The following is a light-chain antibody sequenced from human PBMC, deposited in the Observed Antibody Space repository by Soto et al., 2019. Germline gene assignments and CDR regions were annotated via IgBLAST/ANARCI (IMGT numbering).Light chain of an antibody. Sequence: IPLTQSPSSLAASVGYRLTLTCRASRNVSIYLNWYQHKPGKGPTLLIHATSNLQIGVPSRFSGSGYGTEFNLTIGSLQTDDFATYYCQQYDGYPLTFGQGTKVDIK. J-gene: IGKJ1*01. V-gene: IGKV1-39*01. CDR3: QQYDGYPLT. CDR2: ATS. CDR1: RNVSIY.